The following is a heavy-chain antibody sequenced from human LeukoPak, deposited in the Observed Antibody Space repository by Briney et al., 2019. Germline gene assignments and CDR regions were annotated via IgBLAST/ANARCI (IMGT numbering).Heavy chain of an antibody. Sequence: PGGSLRLSCAASGFIVSSKYMSWVRQAPGKGLEWVSVFYSGGSTYYTDSVKGRFTISRDNSKDTLYLQMNSLRAEDTAVYYCARGGGYDSHGILDDWGQGALVTVSS. CDR1: GFIVSSKY. D-gene: IGHD5-12*01. CDR2: FYSGGST. J-gene: IGHJ4*02. CDR3: ARGGGYDSHGILDD. V-gene: IGHV3-53*01.